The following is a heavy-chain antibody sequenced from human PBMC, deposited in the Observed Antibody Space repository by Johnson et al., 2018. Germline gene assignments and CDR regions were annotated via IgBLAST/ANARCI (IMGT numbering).Heavy chain of an antibody. CDR3: AIRPQGGYSSIWPALGGFDI. J-gene: IGHJ3*02. CDR2: ISYDGSHK. Sequence: QVQLVQSGGGVVEPGRSLKLSCAASRFTFSTYAMHWVRPAPGKGMEWVAGISYDGSHKYYMDSVQGRFPISSDNSKNSLYLQLNSLRAEDTAAYFCAIRPQGGYSSIWPALGGFDIWGQGTTVTVSS. V-gene: IGHV3-30*03. D-gene: IGHD6-13*01. CDR1: RFTFSTYA.